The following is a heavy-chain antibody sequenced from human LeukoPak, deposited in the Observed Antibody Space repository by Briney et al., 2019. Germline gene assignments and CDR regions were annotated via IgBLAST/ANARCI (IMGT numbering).Heavy chain of an antibody. Sequence: GSLRLSCAASGFTFSSYEMNWVRQPPGKGLEWIGEMSHSGYPNYNPSLKSRVAISVDTSKNRFSLNLTSVTAADTAVYYCARPRLLYGSGPILVWGQGNLVTVSS. CDR2: MSHSGYP. J-gene: IGHJ4*02. CDR1: GFTFSSYE. D-gene: IGHD3-10*01. V-gene: IGHV4-34*01. CDR3: ARPRLLYGSGPILV.